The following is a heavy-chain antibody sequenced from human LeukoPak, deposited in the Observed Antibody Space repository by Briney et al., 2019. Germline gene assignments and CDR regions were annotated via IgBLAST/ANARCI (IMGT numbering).Heavy chain of an antibody. V-gene: IGHV4-59*12. Sequence: RASDTLSLTCTVSGGSISSYYWSWIRQPPGKGLEWIGYIYYSGSTYYNPSLKSRVTVSVDTSKNQFSLKLSSVTAADTAVYYCARDFRGGTGGLDYWGQGTLVTVSS. J-gene: IGHJ4*02. D-gene: IGHD3/OR15-3a*01. CDR1: GGSISSYY. CDR2: IYYSGST. CDR3: ARDFRGGTGGLDY.